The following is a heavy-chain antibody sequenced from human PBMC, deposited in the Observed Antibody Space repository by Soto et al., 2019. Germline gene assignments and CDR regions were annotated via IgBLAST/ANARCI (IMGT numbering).Heavy chain of an antibody. CDR2: IWYDGSNK. Sequence: QVQLVESGGGVVQPGRSLRLSCAASGFTFSSYGMHWVRQAPGKGLEWVAVIWYDGSNKYYADSVKGRFTISRDNSKNTLYLQRNSLRAEDTAVYYCASNRGYFFQHWGQGTLVTVSS. CDR1: GFTFSSYG. CDR3: ASNRGYFFQH. V-gene: IGHV3-33*01. D-gene: IGHD6-13*01. J-gene: IGHJ1*01.